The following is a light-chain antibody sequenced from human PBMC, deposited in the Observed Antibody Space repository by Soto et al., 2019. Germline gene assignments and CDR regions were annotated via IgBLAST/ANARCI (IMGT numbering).Light chain of an antibody. CDR3: HQYVSSWT. CDR2: GAS. J-gene: IGKJ1*01. V-gene: IGKV3-20*01. CDR1: QSVSSTY. Sequence: LTQSRGTLALGKSVDAGLSRRASQSVSSTYVAWYQQKAGQAPRLLIYGASSRATGIPDRFSGSGSGTDFTLTISRLEPDDFAVYYCHQYVSSWTVGEGTKVDIK.